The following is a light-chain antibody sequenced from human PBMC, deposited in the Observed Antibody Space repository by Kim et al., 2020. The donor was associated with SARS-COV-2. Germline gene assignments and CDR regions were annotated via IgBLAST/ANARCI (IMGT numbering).Light chain of an antibody. Sequence: SPWERVTLSFRASQSISNKLAWYQQKPGQAPRLLIYGASTRATGIPARFSGSGSGTEFTLDISSLQSEDFAVYYCQQYYNWPPVTFGGGTKVDIK. J-gene: IGKJ4*01. V-gene: IGKV3-15*01. CDR1: QSISNK. CDR2: GAS. CDR3: QQYYNWPPVT.